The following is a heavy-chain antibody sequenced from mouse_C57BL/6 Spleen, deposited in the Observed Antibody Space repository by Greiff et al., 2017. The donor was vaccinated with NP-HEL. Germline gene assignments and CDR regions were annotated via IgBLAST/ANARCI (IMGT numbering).Heavy chain of an antibody. Sequence: VQLQQSGAELVKPGASVKLSCTASGFNIKDYYMHWVKQRPEQGLEWIGRIDPEDGETKYAPKFKGKATMTADKSSNTAYLQLSSLTSEGTAVYYCAVITTVVARRYYHAMDYWGQGTSVTVSS. CDR3: AVITTVVARRYYHAMDY. D-gene: IGHD1-1*01. V-gene: IGHV14-2*01. CDR1: GFNIKDYY. CDR2: IDPEDGET. J-gene: IGHJ4*01.